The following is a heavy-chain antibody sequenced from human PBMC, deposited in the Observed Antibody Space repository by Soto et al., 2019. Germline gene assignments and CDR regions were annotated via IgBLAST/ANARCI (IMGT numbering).Heavy chain of an antibody. CDR1: GGSISSSNW. J-gene: IGHJ6*02. D-gene: IGHD6-6*01. Sequence: SETLSFTCAVSGGSISSSNWWSWVRQPPGKGLEWIGEIYHSGSTNYNPSLKSRVTISVDKTKNQFSLKLSSVTAADTAVYYCARRLRGIAARPMDVWGQGTTVTVSS. CDR3: ARRLRGIAARPMDV. CDR2: IYHSGST. V-gene: IGHV4-4*02.